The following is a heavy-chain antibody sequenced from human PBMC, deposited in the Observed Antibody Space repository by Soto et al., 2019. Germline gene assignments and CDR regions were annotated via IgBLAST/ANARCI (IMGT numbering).Heavy chain of an antibody. V-gene: IGHV1-8*01. D-gene: IGHD3-10*01. CDR2: MNPGSGNT. CDR1: GYTFTNYE. Sequence: QVQLVQSGAEVKKPGASVKVSCKASGYTFTNYEINWVRQATGQGLEWMGWMNPGSGNTDYAHKFQGRATMTRNIYISTAYMELSRLGSDDTAIYYCARMAASGSLNWFDPWGQGTLVTVSS. J-gene: IGHJ5*02. CDR3: ARMAASGSLNWFDP.